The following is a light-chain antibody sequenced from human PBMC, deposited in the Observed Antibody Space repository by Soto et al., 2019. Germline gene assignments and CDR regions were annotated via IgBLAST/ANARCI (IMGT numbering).Light chain of an antibody. CDR1: RSDVGGYRF. CDR2: DVD. Sequence: QSALTQPRSVSGSPGQSVTISCTGARSDVGGYRFVSWYQQHPDKAPKLMIYDVDNRPSGVPYRFSGSKTGNSASLTISGLEDEDDAYYFSCSGGGGFAWVFGGGTQLTVL. J-gene: IGLJ3*02. CDR3: CSGGGGFAWV. V-gene: IGLV2-11*01.